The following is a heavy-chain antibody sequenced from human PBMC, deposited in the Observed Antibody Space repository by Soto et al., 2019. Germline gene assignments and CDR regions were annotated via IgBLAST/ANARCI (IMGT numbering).Heavy chain of an antibody. CDR3: ARERNYDSSGYSYYYGMDV. V-gene: IGHV4-31*03. CDR1: GGSISSGGYY. Sequence: SETLSLTCTVSGGSISSGGYYWSWLRQHPGKGLEWIGYIYYSGSTYYNPSLKSRVTISVDTSKNQFSLKLSSVTAADTAVYYCARERNYDSSGYSYYYGMDVWGHGTTVTVSS. J-gene: IGHJ6*02. CDR2: IYYSGST. D-gene: IGHD3-22*01.